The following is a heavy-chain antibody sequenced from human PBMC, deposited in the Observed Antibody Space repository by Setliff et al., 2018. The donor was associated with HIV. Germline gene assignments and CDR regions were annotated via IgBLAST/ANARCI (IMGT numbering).Heavy chain of an antibody. D-gene: IGHD2-2*01. V-gene: IGHV1-18*04. J-gene: IGHJ5*02. CDR3: VRGHCNSDKCWYTWFDP. CDR1: GYTFTNYY. CDR2: ISTYKGNT. Sequence: GASVKVSCKASGYTFTNYYMHWVRQAPGQGLEWMGWISTYKGNTKYEQKFQGRVTMTTDTSTSTAYMELRSLRSDDTAVYYCVRGHCNSDKCWYTWFDPWGQGTLVAVSS.